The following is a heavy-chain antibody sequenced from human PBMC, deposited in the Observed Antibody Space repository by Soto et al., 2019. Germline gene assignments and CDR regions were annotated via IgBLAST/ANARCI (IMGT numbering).Heavy chain of an antibody. CDR2: IIPILGIA. CDR3: ARDNNDILPGTPRYYYYYGMDV. D-gene: IGHD3-9*01. J-gene: IGHJ6*02. Sequence: QVQLVQSGAEVKKPGSSVKVSCKASGGTFSSYTISWVRQAPGQGLEWMGRIIPILGIANYAQKFQGRVTMTADKSTSTAYMGLSSLRSEDTAVYYCARDNNDILPGTPRYYYYYGMDVWGQGTTVTVSS. CDR1: GGTFSSYT. V-gene: IGHV1-69*08.